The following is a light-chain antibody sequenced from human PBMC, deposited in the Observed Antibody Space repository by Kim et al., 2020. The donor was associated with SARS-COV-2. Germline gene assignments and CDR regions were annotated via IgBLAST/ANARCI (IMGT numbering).Light chain of an antibody. CDR3: QEYNNWPALS. Sequence: SPGERAPLSCRASHSVSSNLAWYQQKPGQAPRLLIYDTSIRASGIPARFSGSGSGTEFTLTISSLQSEDFAVYYCQEYNNWPALSFGGGTKVEIK. CDR2: DTS. CDR1: HSVSSN. J-gene: IGKJ4*01. V-gene: IGKV3D-15*01.